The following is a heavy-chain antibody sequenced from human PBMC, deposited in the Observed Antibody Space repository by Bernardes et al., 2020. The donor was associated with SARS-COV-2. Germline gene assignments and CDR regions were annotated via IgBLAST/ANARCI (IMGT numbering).Heavy chain of an antibody. V-gene: IGHV4-38-2*02. CDR3: ARETYGSSANCRPGY. D-gene: IGHD2-2*01. CDR2: VYHSGST. Sequence: SESLSLTCAVSGYSISSVSYWDCIRQPPGKGLEWIGSVYHSGSTYYNPSLKSRVSISLDTSKNQFSLRLRSVTAADTATYDCARETYGSSANCRPGYWGQGTLVTVSS. J-gene: IGHJ4*02. CDR1: GYSISSVSY.